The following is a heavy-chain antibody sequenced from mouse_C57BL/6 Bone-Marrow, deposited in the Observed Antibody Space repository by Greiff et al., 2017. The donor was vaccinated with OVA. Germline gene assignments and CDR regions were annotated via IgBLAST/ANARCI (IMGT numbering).Heavy chain of an antibody. CDR3: AKKGWLLRGDAMDY. Sequence: QVQLKESGPGLVQPSQSLSITCTVSGFSLTSYGVHWVRQSPGKGLEWLGVIWRGGSTDYNAAFMSRLSITKDNSKSQVFFKMNSLQADDTAIYYCAKKGWLLRGDAMDYWGQGTSVTVSS. V-gene: IGHV2-5*01. D-gene: IGHD2-3*01. CDR2: IWRGGST. J-gene: IGHJ4*01. CDR1: GFSLTSYG.